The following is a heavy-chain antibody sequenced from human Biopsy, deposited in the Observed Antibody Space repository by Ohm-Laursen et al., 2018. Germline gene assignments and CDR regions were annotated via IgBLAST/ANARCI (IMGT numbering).Heavy chain of an antibody. Sequence: GTLSLTWTVSGGSISGSSWSWIRQAPGRGLEWVGYISYSGSTSNNPSLKSRITISVDTSKNQISLKVTSVTAADTAVYYCAKHGGGWTGDDALHIWGQGTMVTVSS. CDR3: AKHGGGWTGDDALHI. J-gene: IGHJ3*02. CDR1: GGSISGSS. V-gene: IGHV4-59*08. CDR2: ISYSGST. D-gene: IGHD6-19*01.